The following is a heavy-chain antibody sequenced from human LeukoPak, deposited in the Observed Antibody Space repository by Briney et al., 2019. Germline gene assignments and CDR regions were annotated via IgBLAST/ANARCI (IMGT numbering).Heavy chain of an antibody. V-gene: IGHV4-59*01. Sequence: SETLSLTCTVSGGSISSYYWSWIRQPPGKGLEWIGYVYSSGSTNYSPSFKSRVTILVDTSKNQFSLNLNSVTAEDTAVYYCARYAADGRTLEYWGQGTLVTVSS. D-gene: IGHD6-13*01. CDR1: GGSISSYY. CDR3: ARYAADGRTLEY. CDR2: VYSSGST. J-gene: IGHJ4*02.